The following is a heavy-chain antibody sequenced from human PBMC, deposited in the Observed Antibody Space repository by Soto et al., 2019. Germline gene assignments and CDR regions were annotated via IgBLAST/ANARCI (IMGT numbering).Heavy chain of an antibody. D-gene: IGHD2-15*01. V-gene: IGHV2-5*02. CDR1: GFSLSTSGVG. J-gene: IGHJ6*02. CDR3: AHVLVVVANYGMDV. CDR2: IYWDDDK. Sequence: QITLKESGPPLVKPTQTLTLTCTFSGFSLSTSGVGVGWIRQPPGKALEWLALIYWDDDKRYSPSLTSRLTITKDTSKNQVVLTMTNMDPVDTATYYCAHVLVVVANYGMDVLGQWTTVTVAS.